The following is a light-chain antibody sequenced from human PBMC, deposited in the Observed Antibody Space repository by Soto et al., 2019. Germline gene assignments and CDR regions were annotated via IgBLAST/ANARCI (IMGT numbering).Light chain of an antibody. V-gene: IGLV2-14*01. J-gene: IGLJ1*01. CDR2: EVT. Sequence: QSVLTQPSSVSGSPGQSITISCTVTVSDIGGYNHVSWYQHHPGKAPKLIIYEVTNRPSGVSNRFSGSKSGNTASLTISGLQAEDEADYYCSSYTSSTTYVLATGTKVNVL. CDR1: VSDIGGYNH. CDR3: SSYTSSTTYV.